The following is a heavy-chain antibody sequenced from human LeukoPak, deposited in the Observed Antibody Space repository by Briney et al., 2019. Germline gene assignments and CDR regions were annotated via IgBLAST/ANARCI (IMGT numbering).Heavy chain of an antibody. CDR3: ARGPLLTHRRYFDF. V-gene: IGHV4-34*01. D-gene: IGHD3-9*01. Sequence: SETLSLTCAVYGGSFSGYYWTWIRQSPEKGLEWIGEINHSGSTSYNPSLKSQVTISVDTSKNQFSLKLSSVTAADTAVYYYARGPLLTHRRYFDFWGQGTLVTVSS. CDR2: INHSGST. CDR1: GGSFSGYY. J-gene: IGHJ4*02.